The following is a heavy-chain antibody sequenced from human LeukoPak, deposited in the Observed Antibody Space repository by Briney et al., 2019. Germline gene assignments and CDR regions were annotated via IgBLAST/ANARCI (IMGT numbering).Heavy chain of an antibody. Sequence: PSQTLSLTCTVSGGSISSGDYYWSWIRQPPGKGLEWIGYIYYSGSTYYNPSLKSRVTISVDTSKNQFSLKLSPVTAADTAVYYCARVETGTYFDYWGQGTLVTVSS. D-gene: IGHD1-1*01. V-gene: IGHV4-30-4*01. CDR1: GGSISSGDYY. CDR3: ARVETGTYFDY. J-gene: IGHJ4*02. CDR2: IYYSGST.